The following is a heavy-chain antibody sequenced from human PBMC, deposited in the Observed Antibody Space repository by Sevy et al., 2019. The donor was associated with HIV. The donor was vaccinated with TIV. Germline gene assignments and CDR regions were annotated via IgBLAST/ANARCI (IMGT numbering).Heavy chain of an antibody. V-gene: IGHV4-59*01. Sequence: SEILSLTCTVSGGSLDVFGWTWVRQPPGKGLEWIGYAYYNGGTNYNPSLKSRLTIPVGTSARQFSLHLNSVTAADTAIYYCARDKWGSIDYWGQGILVTVSS. CDR2: AYYNGGT. D-gene: IGHD7-27*01. CDR1: GGSLDVFG. J-gene: IGHJ4*02. CDR3: ARDKWGSIDY.